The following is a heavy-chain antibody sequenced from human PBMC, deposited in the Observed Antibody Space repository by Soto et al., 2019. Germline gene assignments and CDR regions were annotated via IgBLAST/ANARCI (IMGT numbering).Heavy chain of an antibody. J-gene: IGHJ4*02. V-gene: IGHV1-2*02. CDR2: INPNSGGT. D-gene: IGHD2-8*01. Sequence: QVQLVQSGAEVKKPGASVKVSCKASGYTFTGYYMHWVRQAPGQGLEWMGWINPNSGGTNYAQKFQGRVTMTRDTSISTAYMELRRLRSDDTAVYYCARGNIVLMVYAWALLDYWGQGTLVTVSS. CDR3: ARGNIVLMVYAWALLDY. CDR1: GYTFTGYY.